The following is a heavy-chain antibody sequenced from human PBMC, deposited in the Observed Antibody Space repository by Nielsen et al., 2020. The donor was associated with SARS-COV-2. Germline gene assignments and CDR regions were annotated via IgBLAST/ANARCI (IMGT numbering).Heavy chain of an antibody. CDR1: GGSISDHY. Sequence: SETLSPTCTVSGGSISDHYWSWIRQPPGKGLEWIGYIFYRGNTNYNPSLKSRVTISVDTSKNQFSLKVNSVTAADTAVYYCVRIDMATISVDYWGRGTLVTVSS. V-gene: IGHV4-59*11. CDR2: IFYRGNT. D-gene: IGHD5-24*01. J-gene: IGHJ4*02. CDR3: VRIDMATISVDY.